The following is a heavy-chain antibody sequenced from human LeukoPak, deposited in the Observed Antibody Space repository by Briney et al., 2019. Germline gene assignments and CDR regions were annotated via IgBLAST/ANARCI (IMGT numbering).Heavy chain of an antibody. CDR3: AKGISIYSYFDN. J-gene: IGHJ4*02. D-gene: IGHD3-16*02. CDR1: GFTFSSYA. Sequence: GGSLRLSCAASGFTFSSYAMHWVRQAPGKGLEWVAVISYDGSNKYYADSVKGRFTISRDNSKNTLYLQMNSLRAEDTAVYYCAKGISIYSYFDNWGQGTLVTVSS. CDR2: ISYDGSNK. V-gene: IGHV3-30-3*01.